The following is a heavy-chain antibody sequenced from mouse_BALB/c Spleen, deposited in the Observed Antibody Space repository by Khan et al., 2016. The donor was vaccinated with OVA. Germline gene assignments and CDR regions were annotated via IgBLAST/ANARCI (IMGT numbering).Heavy chain of an antibody. V-gene: IGHV14-3*02. CDR3: ATLYGNPFAF. CDR2: IDPPNDDS. Sequence: VQLQQSGAELVKPGASVKLSCSASGFNIKDTYIHWMKQRPEQGLEWIGRIDPPNDDSKYGPKFQAKATLTADTSSNQAFILLSSLTSEETAVYYRATLYGNPFAFGGQGTLVSVSA. CDR1: GFNIKDTY. J-gene: IGHJ3*01. D-gene: IGHD2-1*01.